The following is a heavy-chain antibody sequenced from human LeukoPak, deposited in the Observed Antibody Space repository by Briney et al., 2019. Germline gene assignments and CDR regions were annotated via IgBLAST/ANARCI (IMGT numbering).Heavy chain of an antibody. J-gene: IGHJ3*02. D-gene: IGHD3-3*01. V-gene: IGHV3-23*01. CDR1: GFTFSSYA. Sequence: HTGGSLRLSCAASGFTFSSYAMNWVRQAPGKGLEWVSAFSGNGGSTYYADSVKGRFTISRDNSKNTLYLQIDSLRAEDTAVYYCAKEGPYDFWSGHASAFDIWGQGTKVTVSS. CDR3: AKEGPYDFWSGHASAFDI. CDR2: FSGNGGST.